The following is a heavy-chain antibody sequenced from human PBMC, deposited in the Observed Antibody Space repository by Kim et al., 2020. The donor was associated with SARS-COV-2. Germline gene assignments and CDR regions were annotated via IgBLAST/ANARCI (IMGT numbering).Heavy chain of an antibody. J-gene: IGHJ6*02. Sequence: GGSLRLSCAASGFTFSNYSMNWVRQAPGKGLEWVSSISSSSSYIYYADSVKGRFTISRDNAKNSLYLQMNSLRAEDTAVYYCARMGERIYYYYGMDVWGQGTTCTVSS. CDR3: ARMGERIYYYYGMDV. V-gene: IGHV3-21*04. D-gene: IGHD3-16*01. CDR2: ISSSSSYI. CDR1: GFTFSNYS.